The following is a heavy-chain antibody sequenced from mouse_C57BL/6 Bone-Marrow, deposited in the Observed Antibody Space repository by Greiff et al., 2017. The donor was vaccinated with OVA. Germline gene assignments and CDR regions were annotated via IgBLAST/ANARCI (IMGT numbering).Heavy chain of an antibody. Sequence: VKVVESGAELAKPGASVKLSCKASGYTFTSYWMHWVKQRPGQGLEWIGYINPSSGYTKYNQKFKDKATLTADKSSSTAYMQLSSLTYEDSAVYYCARGYYGNYDYFDYWGQGTTLTVSS. D-gene: IGHD2-1*01. CDR3: ARGYYGNYDYFDY. V-gene: IGHV1-7*01. J-gene: IGHJ2*01. CDR2: INPSSGYT. CDR1: GYTFTSYW.